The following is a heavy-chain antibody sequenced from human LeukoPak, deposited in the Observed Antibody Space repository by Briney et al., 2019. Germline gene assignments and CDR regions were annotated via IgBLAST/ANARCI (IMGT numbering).Heavy chain of an antibody. V-gene: IGHV3-33*01. Sequence: PGGSLRLSCAASGFTFSSYGMHWVHQAPGKGLEWVAVIWYDGSNKYYVDSVKGRFTISRDNSKNTLYLQMNSLRADGTAVYYCARGGYYDTSGTFDCWGQGTLVTVSS. CDR2: IWYDGSNK. CDR3: ARGGYYDTSGTFDC. J-gene: IGHJ4*02. D-gene: IGHD3-22*01. CDR1: GFTFSSYG.